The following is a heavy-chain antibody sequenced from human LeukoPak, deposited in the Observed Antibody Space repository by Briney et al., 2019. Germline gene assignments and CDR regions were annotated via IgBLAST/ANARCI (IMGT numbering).Heavy chain of an antibody. CDR1: GGSISSYY. CDR2: IYYSGST. J-gene: IGHJ4*02. D-gene: IGHD3-10*01. V-gene: IGHV4-59*08. CDR3: ARGPIITMVRGVIVHFDY. Sequence: SETLSLTCTVSGGSISSYYWSWIRQPPGKGLEWIGYIYYSGSTNYNPSLKSRVTISVDTSKNQFSLKLSSVTAADTAVYYCARGPIITMVRGVIVHFDYWGQGTLVTVSS.